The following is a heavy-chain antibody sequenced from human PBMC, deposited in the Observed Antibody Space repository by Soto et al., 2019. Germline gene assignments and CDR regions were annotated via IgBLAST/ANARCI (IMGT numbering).Heavy chain of an antibody. CDR1: GFTFDDYA. D-gene: IGHD4-4*01. J-gene: IGHJ4*02. Sequence: EVQLVESGGGLVQPGRSLRLSCAASGFTFDDYAMHWVRQAPGKGLEWVSGISWNSGSIGYADSVKGRFTISRDNAKNSLYLQMNSLRAEDTALYSCAKGYYSNYYFDYWGQGTLVTVSS. V-gene: IGHV3-9*01. CDR2: ISWNSGSI. CDR3: AKGYYSNYYFDY.